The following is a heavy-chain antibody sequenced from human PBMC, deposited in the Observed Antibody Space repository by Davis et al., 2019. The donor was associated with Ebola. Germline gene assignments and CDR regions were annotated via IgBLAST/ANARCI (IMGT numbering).Heavy chain of an antibody. CDR2: TYYSSKWYN. Sequence: HSQTLSLTCAISGDSVSSGGWNWIRQSPSRGLEWLGRTYYSSKWYNDYAVSVKSRITINPDTSKNQFSLHLNSVTPEDTALYYCARGWLRVGMDVWGEGTSVTVSS. CDR1: GDSVSSGG. CDR3: ARGWLRVGMDV. J-gene: IGHJ6*04. D-gene: IGHD5-12*01. V-gene: IGHV6-1*01.